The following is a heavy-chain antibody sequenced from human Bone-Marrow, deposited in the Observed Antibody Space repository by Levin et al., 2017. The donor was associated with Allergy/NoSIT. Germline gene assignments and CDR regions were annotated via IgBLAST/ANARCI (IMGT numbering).Heavy chain of an antibody. CDR3: ARTSTAEYCSGGSCYGGNWFDP. D-gene: IGHD2-15*01. V-gene: IGHV6-1*01. Sequence: PSQTLSLTCAISGDSVSSNSAAWNWIRQSPSRGLEWLGRTYYRSKWYNDYAVSVKSRITINPDTSKNQFSLQLNSVTPEDTAVYYCARTSTAEYCSGGSCYGGNWFDPWGQGTLVTVSS. J-gene: IGHJ5*02. CDR2: TYYRSKWYN. CDR1: GDSVSSNSAA.